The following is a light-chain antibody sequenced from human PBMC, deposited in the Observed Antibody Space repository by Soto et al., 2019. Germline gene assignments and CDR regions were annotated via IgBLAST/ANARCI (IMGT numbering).Light chain of an antibody. J-gene: IGLJ1*01. V-gene: IGLV2-11*01. CDR3: CSYGGSFYV. Sequence: QSVLTQPRSVSGSPGQSVTISCTGTSGDVGGYNYVSWYQQHPGKAPKLMIYDVSERPSGVPDRFSGSKSGNTASLTISGLQAEDGADYYCCSYGGSFYVFGTGTKVTVL. CDR1: SGDVGGYNY. CDR2: DVS.